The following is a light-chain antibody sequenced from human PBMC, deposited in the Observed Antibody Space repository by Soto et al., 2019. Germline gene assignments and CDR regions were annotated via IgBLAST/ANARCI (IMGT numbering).Light chain of an antibody. CDR1: QSVSSY. Sequence: EIVLTQSPAALSLSPGERATLSCRASQSVSSYLAWYQQKPGQAPRLLIYDASNRATGIPARFSGSGSGTDFTLTISRLEPEDFAVYYCQQRSNWRLTFGGGTKGEIK. J-gene: IGKJ4*01. V-gene: IGKV3-11*01. CDR3: QQRSNWRLT. CDR2: DAS.